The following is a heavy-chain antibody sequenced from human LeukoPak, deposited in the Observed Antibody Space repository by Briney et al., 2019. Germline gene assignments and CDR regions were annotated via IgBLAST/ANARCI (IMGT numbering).Heavy chain of an antibody. Sequence: GSLRLSCAASGFPFSSYELNRVRQAPGKGLEWVSYISSSGSTIYYADSVKGRFTISGDNSKNTLHLQMTSLRAEDTAVYYCARSMPGYSSSWYYRHRYNWCDPWGQGTLVTVSS. CDR1: GFPFSSYE. J-gene: IGHJ5*02. D-gene: IGHD6-13*01. CDR3: ARSMPGYSSSWYYRHRYNWCDP. CDR2: ISSSGSTI. V-gene: IGHV3-48*03.